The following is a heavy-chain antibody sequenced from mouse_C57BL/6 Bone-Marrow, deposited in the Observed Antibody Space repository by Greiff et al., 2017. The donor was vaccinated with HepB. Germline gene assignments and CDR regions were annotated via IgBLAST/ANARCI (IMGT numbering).Heavy chain of an antibody. J-gene: IGHJ3*01. Sequence: VQLQQSGPGLVQPSQSLSITCTVSGFSLTSYGVHWVRQSPGKGLEWLGVIWSGGSTDYNAAFISRLSISKDNSKSQVFFKMNSLQADDTAIYYCARTPSNWGWFAYWGQGTLVTVSA. D-gene: IGHD4-1*02. CDR1: GFSLTSYG. CDR3: ARTPSNWGWFAY. V-gene: IGHV2-2*01. CDR2: IWSGGST.